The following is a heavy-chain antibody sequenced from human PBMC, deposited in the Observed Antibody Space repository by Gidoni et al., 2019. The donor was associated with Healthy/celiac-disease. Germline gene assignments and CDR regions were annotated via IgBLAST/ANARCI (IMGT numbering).Heavy chain of an antibody. CDR1: AGTFSSYA. V-gene: IGHV1-69*01. D-gene: IGHD1-26*01. CDR3: AREGGSGSYQYFDY. Sequence: QVQLVQSGAEVKKPGSSVKVSCKASAGTFSSYAISWVGQAPGQGLEWMGGFIPIFGTANYAQKFQGRVTITADESTSTAYMELSSLRSEDTAVYYCAREGGSGSYQYFDYWGQGTLVTVSS. J-gene: IGHJ4*02. CDR2: FIPIFGTA.